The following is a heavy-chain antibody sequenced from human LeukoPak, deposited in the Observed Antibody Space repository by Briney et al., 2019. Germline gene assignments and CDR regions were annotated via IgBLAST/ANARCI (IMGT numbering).Heavy chain of an antibody. CDR2: IYTSGST. CDR1: GGSISSYY. J-gene: IGHJ3*02. V-gene: IGHV4-4*07. CDR3: ARDPAYDYVWGSYRPSDAFDI. D-gene: IGHD3-16*02. Sequence: PSETLSLTCTVSGGSISSYYWSWIRQPAGKGLGWIGRIYTSGSTNYNPSLKSRVTMSVDTSKNQFSLKLSSVTASDTAVYYCARDPAYDYVWGSYRPSDAFDIWGQGTMVTVSS.